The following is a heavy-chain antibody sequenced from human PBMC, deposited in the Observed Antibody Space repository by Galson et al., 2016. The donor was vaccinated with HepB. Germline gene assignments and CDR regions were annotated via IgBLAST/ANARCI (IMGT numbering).Heavy chain of an antibody. J-gene: IGHJ2*01. D-gene: IGHD2-2*01. CDR2: ISRKGTNI. Sequence: SLRLSCAASGFSFGSHTMIWVRQAPGKGLEWVSYISRKGTNIYYGASVKGRFTISRDNAKNSLYLQMSSLRAEDTAVYYCARKGGAVVAVPPPIPNCYFDLWGRGTLVTVSS. CDR1: GFSFGSHT. CDR3: ARKGGAVVAVPPPIPNCYFDL. V-gene: IGHV3-21*01.